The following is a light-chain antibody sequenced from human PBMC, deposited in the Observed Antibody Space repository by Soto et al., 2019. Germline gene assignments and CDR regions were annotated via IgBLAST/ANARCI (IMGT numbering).Light chain of an antibody. J-gene: IGKJ1*01. CDR1: ESVSSN. CDR2: GAS. CDR3: QQYNDWWT. V-gene: IGKV3-15*01. Sequence: EIVMTQSPVTLSMSRGERATLSCRAGESVSSNLAWYQQRPGQAPRLLIYGASTRATGIPARFSGSGPGTEFTLTISGLQSEDFAVYFCQQYNDWWTFGQGTKVDIK.